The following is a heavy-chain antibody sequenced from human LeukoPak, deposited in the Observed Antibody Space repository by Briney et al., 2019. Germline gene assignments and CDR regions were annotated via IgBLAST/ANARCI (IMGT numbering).Heavy chain of an antibody. J-gene: IGHJ4*02. CDR1: GGTFSSYA. CDR3: ARSAFLVTAPGLYYFDY. Sequence: SVKVSCKASGGTFSSYAISWVRQAPGQGLEWMGGIIPIFGTANYAQKFQGRVTITADESTSTAYMELSSLRSEDTAVYYCARSAFLVTAPGLYYFDYWGQGTLVAVSS. D-gene: IGHD6-13*01. V-gene: IGHV1-69*13. CDR2: IIPIFGTA.